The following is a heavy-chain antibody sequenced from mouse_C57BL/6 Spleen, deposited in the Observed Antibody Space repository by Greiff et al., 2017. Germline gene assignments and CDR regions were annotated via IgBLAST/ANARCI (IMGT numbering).Heavy chain of an antibody. Sequence: EVNVVESGGGLVQPKGSLKLSCAASGFSFNTYAMNWVRQAPGKGLEWVARIRSKSNNYATYYADSVKDRFTISRDDSESMLYLQMNNLKTEDTAMYYCVRHRFYAMDYWGQGTSVTVSS. CDR1: GFSFNTYA. J-gene: IGHJ4*01. V-gene: IGHV10-1*01. CDR3: VRHRFYAMDY. CDR2: IRSKSNNYAT.